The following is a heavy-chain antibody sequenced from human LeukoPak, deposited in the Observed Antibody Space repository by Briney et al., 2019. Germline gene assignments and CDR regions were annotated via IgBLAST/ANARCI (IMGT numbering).Heavy chain of an antibody. D-gene: IGHD6-13*01. CDR2: INHSGST. CDR3: ARVAAGKGYPFDS. Sequence: SETLSLTCAVYGGSFSGNYWSWIRQPPGQGLEWIGEINHSGSTNYNPSLKSRVTISVDTSKKQFFLKLRSVTAADTAVYYCARVAAGKGYPFDSWGQGTLVTVSS. V-gene: IGHV4-34*01. CDR1: GGSFSGNY. J-gene: IGHJ4*02.